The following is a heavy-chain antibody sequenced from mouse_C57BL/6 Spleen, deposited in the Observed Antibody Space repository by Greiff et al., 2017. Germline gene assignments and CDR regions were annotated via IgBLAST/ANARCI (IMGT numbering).Heavy chain of an antibody. J-gene: IGHJ4*01. V-gene: IGHV1-59*01. CDR1: GYTFTSYW. CDR2: IDPSDSYT. Sequence: QVQLQQPGAELVRPGTSVKLSCKASGYTFTSYWMHWVKQRPGQGLEWIGVIDPSDSYTNYNQKFKGKATLTVDTSSSTAYMQLSSLTSEDSAVYYCARAPDLLDAMDYWGQGTSVTVSS. D-gene: IGHD1-1*01. CDR3: ARAPDLLDAMDY.